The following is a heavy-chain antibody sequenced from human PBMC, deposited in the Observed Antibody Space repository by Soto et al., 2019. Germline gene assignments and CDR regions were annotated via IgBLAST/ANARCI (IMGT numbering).Heavy chain of an antibody. CDR3: AKVGRYFPESTESD. CDR1: GFDFNSHT. CDR2: ISSKSAYI. Sequence: EVLLVESGGGLVKPGGSLKLSCAASGFDFNSHTMSWVRQAPGKGLEWVSTISSKSAYIYYADSLKGRFTVSIDNAETSLYLHMTSLTVDDTAVYYCAKVGRYFPESTESDWGQGTLVTVSS. D-gene: IGHD2-2*01. V-gene: IGHV3-21*01. J-gene: IGHJ4*02.